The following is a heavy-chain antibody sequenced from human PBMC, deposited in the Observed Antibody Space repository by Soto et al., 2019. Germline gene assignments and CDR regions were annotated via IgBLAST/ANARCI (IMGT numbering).Heavy chain of an antibody. Sequence: EVQLVESGGGVVQPGGSLRLSCTASGFTFGDYTMHWVRQAPGKGLEWVSLITWDGINIEYADSVRGRFTISRDNSKNSLYLHMNGLRHEDTAFYYCAKDGIAWHWGQGTLVTVSS. CDR2: ITWDGINI. CDR1: GFTFGDYT. J-gene: IGHJ4*02. D-gene: IGHD2-15*01. CDR3: AKDGIAWH. V-gene: IGHV3-43*01.